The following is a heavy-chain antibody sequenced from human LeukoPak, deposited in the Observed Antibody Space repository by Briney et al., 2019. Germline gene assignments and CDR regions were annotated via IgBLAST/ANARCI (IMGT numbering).Heavy chain of an antibody. V-gene: IGHV1-2*02. CDR1: GYTFTDYY. Sequence: RASVTVSCKASGYTFTDYYIHWVRQAPGQGLEWMAWMNPNSGGTSYAQKFQGRVTMTRDTSISTAYMELSRLRFDDTAVYYCARNKEGKSLDYWGQGTLVTVSS. CDR2: MNPNSGGT. J-gene: IGHJ4*02. CDR3: ARNKEGKSLDY.